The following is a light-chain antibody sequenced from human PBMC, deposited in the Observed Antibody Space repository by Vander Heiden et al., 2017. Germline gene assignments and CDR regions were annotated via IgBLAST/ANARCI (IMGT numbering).Light chain of an antibody. CDR3: QQSYRTPLT. Sequence: DIQMTQSPSSLSASVGDRVTITCRASESITHYLNWYQQTPGKAPNLLIFGTSSLLSGVPSRFSGSGSGTDFTLTISSLQPEDVATYYCQQSYRTPLTFGGGTKVEVK. CDR1: ESITHY. J-gene: IGKJ4*01. CDR2: GTS. V-gene: IGKV1-39*01.